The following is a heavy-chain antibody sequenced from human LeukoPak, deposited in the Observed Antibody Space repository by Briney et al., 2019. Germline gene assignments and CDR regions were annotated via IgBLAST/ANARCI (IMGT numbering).Heavy chain of an antibody. J-gene: IGHJ4*02. V-gene: IGHV4-61*01. CDR2: IYYSGST. Sequence: SETLSLTCTVSGGSISSGSYYWSWIRQPPGKGLEWIGYIYYSGSTNYNPSLKSRVTISVDTSKNQFSLKLSSVTAADTAVYYCARQGGYSSSPDFWGQGTLVTVSS. CDR3: ARQGGYSSSPDF. D-gene: IGHD6-13*01. CDR1: GGSISSGSYY.